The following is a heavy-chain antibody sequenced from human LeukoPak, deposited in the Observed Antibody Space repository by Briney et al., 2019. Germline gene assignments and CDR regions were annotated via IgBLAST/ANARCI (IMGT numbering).Heavy chain of an antibody. J-gene: IGHJ4*02. D-gene: IGHD2-15*01. CDR2: TSGSGGST. CDR1: GFTFSSYA. Sequence: GGSLRLSCAASGFTFSSYAMSWVRQAPGKGLEWVSGTSGSGGSTYCAGSVKGRFTISRDNSKNTPYLQMNSLRVEDTAVYYCAKNGGSQCYSHLDSWGQGTLVTVSS. V-gene: IGHV3-23*01. CDR3: AKNGGSQCYSHLDS.